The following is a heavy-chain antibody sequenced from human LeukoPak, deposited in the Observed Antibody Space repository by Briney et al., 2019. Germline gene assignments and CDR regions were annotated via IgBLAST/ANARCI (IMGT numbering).Heavy chain of an antibody. J-gene: IGHJ4*02. CDR3: ARGVYIAAAQYGY. D-gene: IGHD6-13*01. Sequence: SETLSLTCTVSGGSISSYYWSWIRQPPGKGLEWIGYIYYSGTTNYNPSLKSRVTISVDTSKSQFSLKLSSVTAADTAVYYCARGVYIAAAQYGYWGQGTLVTVSS. V-gene: IGHV4-59*01. CDR2: IYYSGTT. CDR1: GGSISSYY.